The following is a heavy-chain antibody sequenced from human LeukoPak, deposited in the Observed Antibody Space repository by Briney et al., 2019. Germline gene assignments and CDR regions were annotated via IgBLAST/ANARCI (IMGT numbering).Heavy chain of an antibody. Sequence: GGSLRLSCAASGGPFSSLAMSWVRQAPGKGLEWVSVIYSGDSTYYADSVKGRFTISRDNSKNTLYLQMNSLRAEDTAVYYCASDAFDIWGQGTMVTVSS. V-gene: IGHV3-53*01. CDR1: GGPFSSLA. CDR2: IYSGDST. J-gene: IGHJ3*02. CDR3: ASDAFDI.